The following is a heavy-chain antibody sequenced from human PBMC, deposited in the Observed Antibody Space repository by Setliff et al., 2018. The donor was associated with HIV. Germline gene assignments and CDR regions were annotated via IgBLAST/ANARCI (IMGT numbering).Heavy chain of an antibody. J-gene: IGHJ4*02. CDR1: GGTFSHYM. Sequence: SVKVSCKASGGTFSHYMIIWVRQAPGQGLEWVGVITPIGTTNFAQTFQGRVTITADESTNTVHMELSRLTSDDTAMYFCARSGSPYGPNSGHFDSWGQGTLVTAPQ. CDR3: ARSGSPYGPNSGHFDS. V-gene: IGHV1-69*13. CDR2: ITPIGTT. D-gene: IGHD4-17*01.